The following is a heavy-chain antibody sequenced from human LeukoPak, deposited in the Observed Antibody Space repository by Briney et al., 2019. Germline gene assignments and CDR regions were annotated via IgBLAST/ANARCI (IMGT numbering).Heavy chain of an antibody. CDR2: MNPNSGNT. Sequence: ASVKVSCKASGCTFTSYDINWVRQATGQGLEWMGWMNPNSGNTGYAQKFQGRVTMTRNTSISTAYMELSSLRSEDTAVYYCARGSGRAQGPRGKSYYYYYMDVWGKGTTVTISS. CDR3: ARGSGRAQGPRGKSYYYYYMDV. CDR1: GCTFTSYD. J-gene: IGHJ6*03. V-gene: IGHV1-8*01. D-gene: IGHD6-25*01.